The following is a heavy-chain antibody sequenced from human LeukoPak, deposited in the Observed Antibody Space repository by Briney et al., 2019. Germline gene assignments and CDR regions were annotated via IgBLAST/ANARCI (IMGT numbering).Heavy chain of an antibody. CDR1: GFTFDDYA. V-gene: IGHV3-9*01. Sequence: PGGSLRLSCAASGFTFDDYAMHWVRQAPGKGLEWVSGISWNSGSIGYADSVKGRFTISRDNAKNSLYLQMNSLRAEDTAVYYCARDHTAAGHPNWFDPWGQGTLVTVSS. D-gene: IGHD6-13*01. CDR3: ARDHTAAGHPNWFDP. CDR2: ISWNSGSI. J-gene: IGHJ5*02.